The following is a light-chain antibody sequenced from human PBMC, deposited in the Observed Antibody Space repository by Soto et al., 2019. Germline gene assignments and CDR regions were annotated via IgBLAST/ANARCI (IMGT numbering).Light chain of an antibody. J-gene: IGLJ1*01. V-gene: IGLV2-8*01. CDR3: SSYAGSNMGV. CDR2: EVT. CDR1: SSDVGGYNF. Sequence: QSALTQPPSASGSPGQSVTISCTGTSSDVGGYNFVSWYQQQPGKAPKLLIYEVTQRPSGVPDRFSGSKSGNTASLTVSGLQAEDEADYYCSSYAGSNMGVFGIGTKLTVL.